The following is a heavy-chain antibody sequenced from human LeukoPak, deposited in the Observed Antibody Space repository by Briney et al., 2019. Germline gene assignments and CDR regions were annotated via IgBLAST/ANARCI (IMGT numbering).Heavy chain of an antibody. Sequence: SETLSLTCTVSGGSISRHYWSWIRQPPGKGLEWIGYIYDSGSTNYNPSLKSRVTISLDTSKNQFSLNLSSVTAADTAVYYCARVRASIAYPAYVVVTAEIDYWGQGTLVTVSS. D-gene: IGHD2-21*02. J-gene: IGHJ4*02. CDR3: ARVRASIAYPAYVVVTAEIDY. CDR2: IYDSGST. CDR1: GGSISRHY. V-gene: IGHV4-59*11.